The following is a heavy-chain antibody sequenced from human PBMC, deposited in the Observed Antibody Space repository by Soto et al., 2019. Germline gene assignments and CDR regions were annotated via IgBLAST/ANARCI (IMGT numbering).Heavy chain of an antibody. CDR1: GGSIRSYD. J-gene: IGHJ5*02. D-gene: IGHD2-15*01. CDR3: ARPVGLKYFEP. CDR2: IYAGVTT. V-gene: IGHV4-4*07. Sequence: SETLSLTCTVSGGSIRSYDWTWIRQPAGRGLEWIGRIYAGVTTNYKTTLKSRVTMSVDTSQNLFSLRLTSVTAADTAIYYCARPVGLKYFEPWGQG.